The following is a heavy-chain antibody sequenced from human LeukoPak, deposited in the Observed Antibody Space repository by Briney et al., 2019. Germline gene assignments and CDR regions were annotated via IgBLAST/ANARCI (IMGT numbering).Heavy chain of an antibody. J-gene: IGHJ5*02. CDR2: IYYSGST. D-gene: IGHD2-21*02. V-gene: IGHV4-39*07. CDR3: ARGPLSQKNNWFDP. CDR1: GDSISSSSYY. Sequence: SETLSLTCTVSGDSISSSSYYWGWIRQPPGKGLEWIGSIYYSGSTYYNPSLKSRVTISVDTSKNQFSLKLSSVTAADTAVYYCARGPLSQKNNWFDPWGQGTLVTVSS.